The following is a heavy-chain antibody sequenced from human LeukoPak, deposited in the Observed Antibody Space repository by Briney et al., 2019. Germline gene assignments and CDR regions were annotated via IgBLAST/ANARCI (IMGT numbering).Heavy chain of an antibody. J-gene: IGHJ4*02. Sequence: GGSQRLSCAASGFTFSGCGMHWVRQAPGKGLEWVAFIWYDGRDKYYADSVKGQFTISRDNSKNTLYLQMNSLRAEDTAVYYCAKDPYSYGSYFDYWGQGTLVTVSS. V-gene: IGHV3-30*02. CDR3: AKDPYSYGSYFDY. D-gene: IGHD5-18*01. CDR2: IWYDGRDK. CDR1: GFTFSGCG.